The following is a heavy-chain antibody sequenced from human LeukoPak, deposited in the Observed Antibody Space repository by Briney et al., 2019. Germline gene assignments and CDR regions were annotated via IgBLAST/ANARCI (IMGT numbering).Heavy chain of an antibody. CDR1: GFTFSSYS. Sequence: GGSLRLSCAASGFTFSSYSMNWVRQAPGKGLEWVSSISSSSYIYYADSVKGRFTISRDNAKNSLYLQMNSLRAEDTAVYYCARYESVDDAFDIWGQGTMVTVSS. V-gene: IGHV3-21*01. CDR2: ISSSSYI. J-gene: IGHJ3*02. D-gene: IGHD4-23*01. CDR3: ARYESVDDAFDI.